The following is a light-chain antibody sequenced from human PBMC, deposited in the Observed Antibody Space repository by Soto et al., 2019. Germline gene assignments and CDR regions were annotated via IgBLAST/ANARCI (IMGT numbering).Light chain of an antibody. J-gene: IGKJ1*01. V-gene: IGKV3-15*01. CDR1: QSVGSN. CDR3: QQYYNWWT. CDR2: GAS. Sequence: EIVMTQSPATLSVSPGDRATLSCRASQSVGSNLAWYQQKPGQAPRLLIYGASTRVTGIPARFSGSGSGTEFTLTIRSLQSEDFAVYHCQQYYNWWTFGQGTKVDIK.